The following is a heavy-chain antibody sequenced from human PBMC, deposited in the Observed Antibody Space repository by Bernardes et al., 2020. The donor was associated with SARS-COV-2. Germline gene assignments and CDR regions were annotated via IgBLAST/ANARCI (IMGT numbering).Heavy chain of an antibody. V-gene: IGHV3-74*01. J-gene: IGHJ4*02. CDR2: ISSDGRST. CDR1: EFTFNNFW. CDR3: ARGAVGAPLY. D-gene: IGHD1-26*01. Sequence: GGSLRLSCGASEFTFNNFWIHWVRQVPGKGLVWVSRISSDGRSTTYADSVKGRFTISRDNAKNTLYLQMNSLRAEDTAVYYCARGAVGAPLYWGQGTLVTVSS.